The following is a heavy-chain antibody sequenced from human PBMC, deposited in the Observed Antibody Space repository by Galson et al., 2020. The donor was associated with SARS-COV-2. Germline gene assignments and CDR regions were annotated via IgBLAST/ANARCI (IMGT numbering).Heavy chain of an antibody. D-gene: IGHD4-17*01. CDR1: GFSFSSAW. V-gene: IGHV3-15*01. Sequence: GESLKISCAASGFSFSSAWMIWVRQPPGKGLEWVGLIKSKPDGETTDYAAPVKGRFSISRDDSKNTLSLQMNSLKTEDTAVYFCAADIPNSRDYVPVDFWGQGILVTVS. J-gene: IGHJ4*02. CDR2: IKSKPDGETT. CDR3: AADIPNSRDYVPVDF.